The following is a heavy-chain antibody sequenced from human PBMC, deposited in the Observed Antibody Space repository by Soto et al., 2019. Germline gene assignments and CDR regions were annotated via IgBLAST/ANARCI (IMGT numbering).Heavy chain of an antibody. Sequence: QVRLQESGPGLVKPSETLSLTCTVSGGSVSSGSYYWSWIRQPPGKGLEWIGYIYYSGSTNYNPSLKSRVTISVDTSKNQLSLKLSSVTAADTAVYYCASQSTVTTVDYYYYYGMDVWGQGTTVTVSS. CDR3: ASQSTVTTVDYYYYYGMDV. CDR2: IYYSGST. CDR1: GGSVSSGSYY. V-gene: IGHV4-61*01. D-gene: IGHD4-4*01. J-gene: IGHJ6*02.